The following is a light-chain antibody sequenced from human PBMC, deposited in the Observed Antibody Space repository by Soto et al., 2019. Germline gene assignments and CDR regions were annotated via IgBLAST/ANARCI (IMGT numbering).Light chain of an antibody. CDR3: SSYTSSSTLYVV. Sequence: QSALTQPASVSGSPGQSITISCTGTSSDVGGYNYVSWYQQHPGKDPKLMIYDVSNRPSGVSNRFSGSNSGNTASLTISGLQAEYEADYYCSSYTSSSTLYVVFGGGTKLTVL. V-gene: IGLV2-14*01. CDR2: DVS. J-gene: IGLJ2*01. CDR1: SSDVGGYNY.